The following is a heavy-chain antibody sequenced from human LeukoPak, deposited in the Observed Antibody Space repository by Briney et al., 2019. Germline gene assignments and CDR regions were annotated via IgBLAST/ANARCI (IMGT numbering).Heavy chain of an antibody. CDR3: ARDSARPVGATGPAFDY. CDR2: ISAYNGNT. V-gene: IGHV1-18*01. Sequence: ASVKVSCKASGGTFSIYAISWVRQAPGQGLEWMGWISAYNGNTNYAQKLQGRVTMTTDTSTSTAYMELRSLRSDDTAVYYCARDSARPVGATGPAFDYWGQGALVTVSS. J-gene: IGHJ4*02. CDR1: GGTFSIYA. D-gene: IGHD1-26*01.